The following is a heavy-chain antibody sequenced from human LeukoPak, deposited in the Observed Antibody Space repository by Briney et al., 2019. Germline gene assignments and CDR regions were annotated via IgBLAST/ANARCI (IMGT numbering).Heavy chain of an antibody. J-gene: IGHJ4*02. CDR2: INHSGST. Sequence: PSETLSLTCTVSGGSISTYYWSWIRQPPGKGLEWIGEINHSGSTNYNPSLKSRVTISVDTSKNQFSLKLSSVTAADTAVYYCARKYSGYDPPDYWGQGTLVTVSS. CDR3: ARKYSGYDPPDY. CDR1: GGSISTYY. V-gene: IGHV4-34*01. D-gene: IGHD5-12*01.